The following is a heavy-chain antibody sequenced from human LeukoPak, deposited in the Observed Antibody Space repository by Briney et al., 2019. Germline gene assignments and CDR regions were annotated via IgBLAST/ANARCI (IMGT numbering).Heavy chain of an antibody. D-gene: IGHD5-18*01. CDR1: GGTFSRHA. CDR3: ARDWRGYSYGYGDYYYYMDV. V-gene: IGHV1-69*13. Sequence: SVKVSCKASGGTFSRHAVTWVRQTPGQGLEWMGGISAILDTTKYAQKFQGRVTITADESTSTAYMELSSLRSEDTAVYYCARDWRGYSYGYGDYYYYMDVWGKGTTVTVSS. CDR2: ISAILDTT. J-gene: IGHJ6*03.